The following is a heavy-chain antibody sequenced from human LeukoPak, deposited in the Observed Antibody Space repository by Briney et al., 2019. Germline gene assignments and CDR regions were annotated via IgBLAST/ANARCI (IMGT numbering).Heavy chain of an antibody. CDR3: ARGGHRQKEF. CDR2: ISYEGSNK. V-gene: IGHV3-30*04. J-gene: IGHJ4*02. CDR1: GFTFCSYA. Sequence: GGSLRLSCAASGFTFCSYAMHGVRQAPGKGREGVAGISYEGSNKYYADSVKGRFTISRDNSKNTLYLQMNSLRAEDTAVYYCARGGHRQKEFWGQGTLVTVSS. D-gene: IGHD3-10*01.